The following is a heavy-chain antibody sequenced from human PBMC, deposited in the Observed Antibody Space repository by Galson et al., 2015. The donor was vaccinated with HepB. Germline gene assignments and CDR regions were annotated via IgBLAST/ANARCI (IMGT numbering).Heavy chain of an antibody. J-gene: IGHJ4*02. Sequence: SLRLSCAASGFTFTNYAMSWVRQAPGKGLEWVSVISGSGGTTYYADSVKGRFTISRDNSKNSLYLQMNSLRVDDTALYYCAKRISYDSSGYDDYWGQGTLVTVSS. D-gene: IGHD3-22*01. V-gene: IGHV3-23*01. CDR3: AKRISYDSSGYDDY. CDR2: ISGSGGTT. CDR1: GFTFTNYA.